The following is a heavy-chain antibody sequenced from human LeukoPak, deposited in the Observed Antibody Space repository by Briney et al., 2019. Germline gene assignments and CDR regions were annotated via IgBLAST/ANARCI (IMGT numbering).Heavy chain of an antibody. Sequence: ASVKVSCKASGGTFSSYAISWVRQAPGQGLEWMGGIIPIFGTANYAQKFQGRVTITTDESTSTAYMELSSLRSEDTAVYYCARDKLVYCSITSCYANWFNPWGQGTLVTVSS. J-gene: IGHJ5*02. V-gene: IGHV1-69*05. CDR3: ARDKLVYCSITSCYANWFNP. D-gene: IGHD2-2*01. CDR1: GGTFSSYA. CDR2: IIPIFGTA.